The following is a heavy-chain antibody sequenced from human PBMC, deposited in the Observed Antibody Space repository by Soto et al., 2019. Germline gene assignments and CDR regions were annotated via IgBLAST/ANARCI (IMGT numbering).Heavy chain of an antibody. CDR3: AKGTREEAVAVTTPFDY. Sequence: EVQLLESGGGLVQPGGSLRLSCAASGFTFSSYAMSWVRQAPGKGLEWVSAISGSGGSTYYADSVKGRFTISRDNSKNTLYLQMNSLRAEDTAVYYCAKGTREEAVAVTTPFDYWGHGTLVTVSS. V-gene: IGHV3-23*01. CDR2: ISGSGGST. J-gene: IGHJ4*01. CDR1: GFTFSSYA. D-gene: IGHD6-19*01.